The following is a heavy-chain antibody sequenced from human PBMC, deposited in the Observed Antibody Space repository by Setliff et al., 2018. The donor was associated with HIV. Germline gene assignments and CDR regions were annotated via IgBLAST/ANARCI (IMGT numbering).Heavy chain of an antibody. V-gene: IGHV1-18*01. J-gene: IGHJ4*02. Sequence: GASVKVSCKASGYTFTSYGISWVRQAPGQGLEWMGWISAYNGNTNYAQKLQGRVTMTTDTSTSTAYMELSSLRSEDTAVYYCARAHLTGTTVGLADYWGQGTLVTVSS. CDR1: GYTFTSYG. CDR2: ISAYNGNT. CDR3: ARAHLTGTTVGLADY. D-gene: IGHD1-7*01.